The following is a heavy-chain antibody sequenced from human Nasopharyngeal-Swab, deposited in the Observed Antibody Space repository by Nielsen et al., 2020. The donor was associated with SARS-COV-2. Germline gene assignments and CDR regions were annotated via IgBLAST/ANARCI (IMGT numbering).Heavy chain of an antibody. CDR3: ARAGDYLKSYYYYGMDV. V-gene: IGHV3-74*01. J-gene: IGHJ6*02. Sequence: GGSLRLSCAASGFTFSRYWMHWVRQAPGKGLVWVSRINSDGSSTSYADSVKGRFTISRDNAKNTLYLQMNSLRAEDTAVYYCARAGDYLKSYYYYGMDVWGQGTTVTVSS. D-gene: IGHD7-27*01. CDR2: INSDGSST. CDR1: GFTFSRYW.